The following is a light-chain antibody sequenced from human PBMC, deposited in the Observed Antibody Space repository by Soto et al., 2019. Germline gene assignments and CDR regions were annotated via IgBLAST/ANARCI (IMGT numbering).Light chain of an antibody. J-gene: IGKJ4*01. Sequence: EIVMTQSPATLSVSPGERATLSCRASQSVSSNLAGYQQKPGQAPRLLIYGASTRATGIPARFSGSGSGTQLTLTISSLQSEDFAVYYCQQYNNWPLTFGGGTKVEIK. CDR3: QQYNNWPLT. CDR1: QSVSSN. V-gene: IGKV3D-15*01. CDR2: GAS.